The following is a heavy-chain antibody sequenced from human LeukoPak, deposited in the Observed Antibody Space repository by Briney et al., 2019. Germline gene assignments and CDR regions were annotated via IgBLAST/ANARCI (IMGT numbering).Heavy chain of an antibody. CDR3: AKDVPRSMGDLFDY. CDR1: GFTFSSYA. V-gene: IGHV3-23*01. D-gene: IGHD3-16*01. J-gene: IGHJ4*02. Sequence: SGGSLRLSCAASGFTFSSYAMGWDRQAPGKGLEWVSAISGSGGSTYYADSVKGRFTISRDNSKNTLYLQMNSLRAEDTAVYYCAKDVPRSMGDLFDYWGQGTLVTVSS. CDR2: ISGSGGST.